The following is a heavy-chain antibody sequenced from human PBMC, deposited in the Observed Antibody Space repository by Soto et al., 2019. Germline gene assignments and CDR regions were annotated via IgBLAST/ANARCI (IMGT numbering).Heavy chain of an antibody. D-gene: IGHD3-3*01. CDR3: ASEGLIFQANDY. CDR1: GGSFSGYY. CDR2: INHSGST. J-gene: IGHJ4*02. Sequence: SETLSLTCAVYGGSFSGYYWSWIRQPPGKGLEWIGEINHSGSTNYNPSLKSRVTISVDTSKNQFSLKLSSVTAADTAVYYCASEGLIFQANDYWGQGTLVTVLL. V-gene: IGHV4-34*01.